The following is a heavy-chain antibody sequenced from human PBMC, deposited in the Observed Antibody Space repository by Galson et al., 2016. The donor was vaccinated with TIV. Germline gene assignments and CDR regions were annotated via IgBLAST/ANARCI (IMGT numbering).Heavy chain of an antibody. D-gene: IGHD3-16*01. CDR3: ARATPSVFGIIMTLDS. Sequence: CAISGDSVSSNSAAWNWLRQSPSRGLEWLGRTFYRSKWYNDYAPSVKSRITINPDTSKNQLSLQLNSVTPEDTAVYYCARATPSVFGIIMTLDSLGQGTLVTFSS. CDR2: TFYRSKWYN. CDR1: GDSVSSNSAA. J-gene: IGHJ4*02. V-gene: IGHV6-1*01.